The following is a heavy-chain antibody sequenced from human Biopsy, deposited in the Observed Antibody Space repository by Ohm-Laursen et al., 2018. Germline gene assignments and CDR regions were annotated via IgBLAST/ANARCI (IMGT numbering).Heavy chain of an antibody. CDR1: GGSIGSDY. Sequence: SDTLSLTCTVSGGSIGSDYWAWIRQTPGKGLEWIGEINHSGRTNYNPSLRSRVTISVDTSKNQFSLKVRSVTAADTAVYYCVRGVDYYDPYHYYALDVWGQGTTVTVSS. CDR2: INHSGRT. J-gene: IGHJ6*02. D-gene: IGHD3-22*01. CDR3: VRGVDYYDPYHYYALDV. V-gene: IGHV4-34*01.